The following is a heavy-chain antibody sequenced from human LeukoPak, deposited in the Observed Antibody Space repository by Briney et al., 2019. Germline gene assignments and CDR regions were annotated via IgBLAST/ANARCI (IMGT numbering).Heavy chain of an antibody. CDR2: TSGSGGST. V-gene: IGHV3-23*01. CDR1: GFTFSSYA. J-gene: IGHJ4*02. Sequence: PGGSLRLSCAASGFTFSSYAMSWVRQAPGKGLEWVSATSGSGGSTYYADSVKGRFTISRDNSKNTLYLQMNSLRAEDTAVYYCAKAPGRGTFHFDYWGQGTLVTVSS. D-gene: IGHD1-1*01. CDR3: AKAPGRGTFHFDY.